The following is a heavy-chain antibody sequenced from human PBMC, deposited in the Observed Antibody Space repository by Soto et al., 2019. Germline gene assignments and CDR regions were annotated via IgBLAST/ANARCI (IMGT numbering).Heavy chain of an antibody. CDR1: GFTFSSYA. V-gene: IGHV3-23*01. CDR2: ISGSGGST. J-gene: IGHJ4*02. Sequence: PGGSLRLSCTVSGFTFSSYAMNWVRQAPGKGLEWVSVISGSGGSTYYADSVKGWFTISRDNSKNKLYLQMNSLRAEDTAVYYCASRTSGWYFDYWGQGTLVTVSS. CDR3: ASRTSGWYFDY. D-gene: IGHD6-19*01.